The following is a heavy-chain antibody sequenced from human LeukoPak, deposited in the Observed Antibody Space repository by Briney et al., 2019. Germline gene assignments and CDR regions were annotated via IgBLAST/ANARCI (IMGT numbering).Heavy chain of an antibody. CDR1: GFNFSRYA. CDR2: ISYDGNNK. CDR3: AREERA. Sequence: GGSLRLSCTTSGFNFSRYAMHWVRQAPGRGLEWVAAISYDGNNKYYGDSVKGRFTISRDNSKSTLYLQLNSLRADDTALYYCAREERAWGQGTLVTVSS. J-gene: IGHJ5*02. V-gene: IGHV3-30*04.